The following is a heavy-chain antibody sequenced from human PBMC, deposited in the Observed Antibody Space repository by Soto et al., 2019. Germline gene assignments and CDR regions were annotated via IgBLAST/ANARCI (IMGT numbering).Heavy chain of an antibody. Sequence: SETLSLTCTVSGGSINSGGYYWSWIRQHPGKGLEWIGYIYYSGSTYYNPSLKSRVTISVDTSKNQFSLKLSSVTAADTAVYYCARAVRLGELSLFDYWGQGTLVTVSS. CDR1: GGSINSGGYY. CDR2: IYYSGST. V-gene: IGHV4-31*03. D-gene: IGHD3-16*02. J-gene: IGHJ4*02. CDR3: ARAVRLGELSLFDY.